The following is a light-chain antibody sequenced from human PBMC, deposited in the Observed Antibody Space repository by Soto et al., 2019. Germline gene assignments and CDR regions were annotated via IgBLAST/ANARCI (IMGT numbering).Light chain of an antibody. CDR2: EGT. CDR1: CTDVASYNF. CDR3: YSCTPSSTFV. V-gene: IGLV2-23*01. J-gene: IGLJ1*01. Sequence: QSVLTQPASVSGSPGQSITISCTGTCTDVASYNFVSWYQQHPGKAPRLVIFEGTKRPSGVSNRFSGSKSGNPASLTISGLQTEDEADYFCYSCTPSSTFVFGTGTKVTVL.